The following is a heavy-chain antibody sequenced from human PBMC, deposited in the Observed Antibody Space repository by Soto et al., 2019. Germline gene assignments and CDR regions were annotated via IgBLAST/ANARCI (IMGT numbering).Heavy chain of an antibody. Sequence: QVQLQESGPGLVKPSETLSLTCTVSGGSITNYYCSWFRQPPGKGLEWIGYINYDGYSAYNLSLKXXVXXSMDTSKTQFSLMLESVTATDTAVYYCARHGFGTLHGLVDVWGQGTTVIVSS. CDR3: ARHGFGTLHGLVDV. D-gene: IGHD3-10*01. V-gene: IGHV4-59*08. J-gene: IGHJ6*02. CDR1: GGSITNYY. CDR2: INYDGYS.